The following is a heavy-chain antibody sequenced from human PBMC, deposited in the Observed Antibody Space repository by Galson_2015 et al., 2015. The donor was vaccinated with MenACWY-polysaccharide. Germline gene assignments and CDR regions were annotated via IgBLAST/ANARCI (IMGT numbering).Heavy chain of an antibody. Sequence: SLRLSCAASGFTFSSYGMHWVRQAPGKGLDWVAVISDDGTYKYYADSVKGRFTISRDNSKNTLFLQMNSLRAEDTAEYYCAKGAVDTPMTFLFDFWGQGTLVTVSS. J-gene: IGHJ4*02. CDR3: AKGAVDTPMTFLFDF. V-gene: IGHV3-30*18. CDR2: ISDDGTYK. CDR1: GFTFSSYG. D-gene: IGHD5-18*01.